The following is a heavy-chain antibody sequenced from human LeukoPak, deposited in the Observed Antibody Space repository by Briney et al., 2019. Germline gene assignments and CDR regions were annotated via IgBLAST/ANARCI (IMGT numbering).Heavy chain of an antibody. Sequence: PGGSLRLSCAASGFTFSSYGMHWVRQAPGKGLEWVAFIRYDGSNKYYADSVKGRFTISRDNSKNTLYLQMNNLRAEDTAVYYCPRGVLNWFDPWGQGTLVTVSS. CDR1: GFTFSSYG. V-gene: IGHV3-30*02. CDR3: PRGVLNWFDP. J-gene: IGHJ5*02. CDR2: IRYDGSNK. D-gene: IGHD3-10*01.